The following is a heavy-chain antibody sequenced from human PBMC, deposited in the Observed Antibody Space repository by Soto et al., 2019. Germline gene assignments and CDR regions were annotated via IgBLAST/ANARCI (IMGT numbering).Heavy chain of an antibody. D-gene: IGHD4-17*01. CDR2: IYYSGST. J-gene: IGHJ6*03. Sequence: QLQLQESGPGLVKPSETLSLTCTVSGGSISSSSYYWGWIRQPPGKGLEWIGSIYYSGSTYYNPSLKRRVTISVDTSKNQFSLKLSSVTAADTAVYYCARVLYGDYGYYYYYMDVWGKGTTVTVSS. V-gene: IGHV4-39*01. CDR3: ARVLYGDYGYYYYYMDV. CDR1: GGSISSSSYY.